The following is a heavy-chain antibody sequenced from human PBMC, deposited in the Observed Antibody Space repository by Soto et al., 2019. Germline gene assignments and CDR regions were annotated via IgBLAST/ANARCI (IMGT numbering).Heavy chain of an antibody. D-gene: IGHD4-4*01. CDR2: ISSNGDT. Sequence: PGGSLRLSCATSGFSFSNYAMSWVRQAPGKGLEWVAGISSNGDTYYVDSLKGRFTISRDNSKNSLYLQMNSLRAEDTAVYYCAKDLIDYSNSYFDYWGQGTLVTVS. V-gene: IGHV3-23*01. CDR1: GFSFSNYA. J-gene: IGHJ4*02. CDR3: AKDLIDYSNSYFDY.